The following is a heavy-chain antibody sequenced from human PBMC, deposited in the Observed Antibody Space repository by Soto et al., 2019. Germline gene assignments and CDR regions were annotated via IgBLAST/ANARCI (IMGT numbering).Heavy chain of an antibody. CDR2: IIPIFGTA. V-gene: IGHV1-69*13. J-gene: IGHJ3*02. CDR1: GGTFSSYA. CDR3: ARDIAARLIPDDFDI. Sequence: SVKVSCKASGGTFSSYAISWVRQAPGQGLEWMGGIIPIFGTANYAQKFQGRVTITADESTSTAYMELSSLRSEDTAVYYCARDIAARLIPDDFDIWGQGTMVTVSS. D-gene: IGHD6-6*01.